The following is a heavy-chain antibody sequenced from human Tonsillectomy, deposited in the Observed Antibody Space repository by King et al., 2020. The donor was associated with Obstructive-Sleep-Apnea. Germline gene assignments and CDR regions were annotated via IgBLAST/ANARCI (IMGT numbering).Heavy chain of an antibody. J-gene: IGHJ3*02. CDR1: GGTFSSYA. V-gene: IGHV1-69*10. Sequence: QLVQSGAELKKPGSSVKVSCKASGGTFSSYAISWVRQAPGQGLEWMGGIIPILGIANYAQKFQGRVKITADNSTSTAYMELSSLRSEDTAVYYCAREPMVRGAHAFDIWGQGTMVTVSS. CDR2: IIPILGIA. D-gene: IGHD3-10*01. CDR3: AREPMVRGAHAFDI.